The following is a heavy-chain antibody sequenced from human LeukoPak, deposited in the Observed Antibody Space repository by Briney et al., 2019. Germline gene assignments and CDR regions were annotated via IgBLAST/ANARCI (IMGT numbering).Heavy chain of an antibody. D-gene: IGHD4-17*01. Sequence: GGSLRLSCAASGFTFSSYAMHWVRQAPGKGLEWVAVISYDGNNKYYADSVRGRFTISRDNSKNTLYLQMNSLRAEDTALYYCATLPTWGQGTLVTVSS. CDR1: GFTFSSYA. J-gene: IGHJ4*02. CDR3: ATLPT. V-gene: IGHV3-30-3*01. CDR2: ISYDGNNK.